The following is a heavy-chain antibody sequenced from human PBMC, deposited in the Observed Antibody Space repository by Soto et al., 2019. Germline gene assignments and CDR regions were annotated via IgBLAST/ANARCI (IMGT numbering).Heavy chain of an antibody. CDR1: GCTFSSYA. CDR2: ISYDGSNK. J-gene: IGHJ6*02. Sequence: GGSLRLSCAASGCTFSSYAMHWVRQAPGKGLEWVAVISYDGSNKYYADSVKGRFTISRDNSKNTLYLQMNSLRAEDTAVYYCARDGASSIAAADPYYYYGMDVWGQGTTVTVSS. V-gene: IGHV3-30-3*01. D-gene: IGHD6-13*01. CDR3: ARDGASSIAAADPYYYYGMDV.